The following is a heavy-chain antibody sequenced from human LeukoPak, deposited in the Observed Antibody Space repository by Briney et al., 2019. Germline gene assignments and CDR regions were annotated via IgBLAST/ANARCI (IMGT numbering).Heavy chain of an antibody. CDR1: GFTFSTYD. V-gene: IGHV3-13*01. CDR2: SGTAGDT. J-gene: IGHJ4*02. CDR3: ASDPFGSGSPYYFDY. Sequence: PGGSLRLSCAASGFTFSTYDMHWVRQVTGKGMEWVSASGTAGDTYYPGSVKGRFTISKENAKNSLYLHINSLRAGDTAVYYCASDPFGSGSPYYFDYWRQGTLVTVSS. D-gene: IGHD3-10*01.